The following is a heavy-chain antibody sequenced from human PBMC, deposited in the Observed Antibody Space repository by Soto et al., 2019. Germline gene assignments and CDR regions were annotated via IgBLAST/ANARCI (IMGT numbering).Heavy chain of an antibody. CDR1: GGSFSGYY. Sequence: SETLSLTCAVYGGSFSGYYWSWIRQPPGKGLEWIGEINHSGSTNYNPSLKSRVTISVDTSKNQFSLKLSSVTAADTAVYYCARDSRTRAVKWLTPPSRAWFDPWGQGTLVTVSS. D-gene: IGHD5-12*01. J-gene: IGHJ5*02. CDR3: ARDSRTRAVKWLTPPSRAWFDP. V-gene: IGHV4-34*01. CDR2: INHSGST.